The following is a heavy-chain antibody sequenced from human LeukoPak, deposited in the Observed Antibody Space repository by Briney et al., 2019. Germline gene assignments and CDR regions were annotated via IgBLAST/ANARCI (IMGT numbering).Heavy chain of an antibody. CDR3: ARDTDTAMIAGVDY. CDR1: EFTFSSYS. J-gene: IGHJ4*02. CDR2: ISTSSSYI. V-gene: IGHV3-21*01. D-gene: IGHD5-18*01. Sequence: PGGSLRLSCAASEFTFSSYSLNWVHQAPGKGLEWVSSISTSSSYIYYADSVKGRFTISRDNAKNSLYLQMNSLTAEDTAVYYCARDTDTAMIAGVDYWGQGTLVTVSS.